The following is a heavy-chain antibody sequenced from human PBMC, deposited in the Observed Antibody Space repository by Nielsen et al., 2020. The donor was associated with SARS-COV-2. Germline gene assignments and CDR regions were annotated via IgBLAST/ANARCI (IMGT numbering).Heavy chain of an antibody. V-gene: IGHV3-7*01. Sequence: GESLKISCAASGFTFSSYWMSWVRQAPGKGLEWVANIKQDGSEKYYVDSVKGRFTISRDNAKNSLYLQMNSLRAEDTAVYYCARFPSTIPTYSSSWYDYYYGMDVWGQGTTVTVS. J-gene: IGHJ6*02. D-gene: IGHD6-13*01. CDR2: IKQDGSEK. CDR3: ARFPSTIPTYSSSWYDYYYGMDV. CDR1: GFTFSSYW.